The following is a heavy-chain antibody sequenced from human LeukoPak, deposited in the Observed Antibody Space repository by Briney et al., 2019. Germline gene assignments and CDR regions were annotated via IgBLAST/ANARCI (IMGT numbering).Heavy chain of an antibody. CDR3: ARGRSSTSCYDY. V-gene: IGHV3-13*01. J-gene: IGHJ4*02. Sequence: GGSLRLSCAASGFTFSSYDMHWVRQVPGKGLEWVSAIGTAGDTFYPGSVKGRFTISRENAKNSLYLQMNSLRAGDTAVYYCARGRSSTSCYDYWGQGTLVTVSS. CDR2: IGTAGDT. D-gene: IGHD2-2*01. CDR1: GFTFSSYD.